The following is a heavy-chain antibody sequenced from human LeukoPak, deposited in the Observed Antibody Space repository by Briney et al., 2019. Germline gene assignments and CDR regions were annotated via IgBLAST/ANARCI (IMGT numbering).Heavy chain of an antibody. Sequence: GESLKISCKGSGYSFINYWIGWVRQMPGKGLEWMGIIYPSDSDTRYSPSFQGQVTISADKSISTAYLQWSSLKASDTAMYYCARQPRPGHLDPRGQGTLVTVSS. CDR1: GYSFINYW. CDR3: ARQPRPGHLDP. V-gene: IGHV5-51*01. CDR2: IYPSDSDT. J-gene: IGHJ5*02. D-gene: IGHD6-6*01.